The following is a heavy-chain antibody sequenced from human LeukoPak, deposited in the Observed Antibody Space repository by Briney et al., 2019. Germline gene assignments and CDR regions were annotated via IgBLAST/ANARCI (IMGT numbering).Heavy chain of an antibody. CDR1: GYSISNGYY. J-gene: IGHJ4*02. CDR3: ARRHSSGWFYY. V-gene: IGHV4-38-2*02. D-gene: IGHD6-19*01. Sequence: SETLSLTCTVSGYSISNGYYWDWIRQPPGRGLELIGNIYRSGSTSYNPSLKSRVTISVDTSKNQFSLKVNSVTAADTAVYYCARRHSSGWFYYWGQGTLVTPSS. CDR2: IYRSGST.